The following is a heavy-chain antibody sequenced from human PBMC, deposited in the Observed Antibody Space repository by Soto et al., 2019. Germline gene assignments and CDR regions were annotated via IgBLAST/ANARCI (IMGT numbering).Heavy chain of an antibody. J-gene: IGHJ4*02. CDR3: ARDLCTNGVCYAPSDY. D-gene: IGHD2-8*01. CDR2: ISSNGRST. Sequence: EVQLVESGGGLVQPGGSLRLSCATSGFTFSTYAMHWVGQAPGKGLEYVSAISSNGRSTYYANSVKGRFTISRDNSKNTLYLQMDSLRAEDMAVYYCARDLCTNGVCYAPSDYWGPGTLVTVSS. CDR1: GFTFSTYA. V-gene: IGHV3-64*01.